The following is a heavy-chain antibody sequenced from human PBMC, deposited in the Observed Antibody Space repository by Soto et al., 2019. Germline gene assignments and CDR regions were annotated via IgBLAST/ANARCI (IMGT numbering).Heavy chain of an antibody. CDR3: ARPGGGGGRNF. V-gene: IGHV4-39*01. CDR2: IYYSGGA. J-gene: IGHJ2*01. CDR1: GGSISSSYYY. D-gene: IGHD2-15*01. Sequence: SETLSLTCSVSGGSISSSYYYWGWIRQPPGKGLEWIGSIYYSGGAYYKPSLKGRVTISVDTSKNQFSLKLSSVTAADTAVYYCARPGGGGGRNF.